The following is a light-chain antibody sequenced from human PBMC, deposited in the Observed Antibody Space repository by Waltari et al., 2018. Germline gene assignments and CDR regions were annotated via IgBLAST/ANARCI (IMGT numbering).Light chain of an antibody. Sequence: QSILTQPPSVSAAPGQKVTISCSGSISNIGKNYVSWYQLLPETAPKLLIYENTERPSCIPDRFSGSKSGTSATLGITVLQTVDEADYFCGTWDSSLRAVVFGGGTKLTVL. V-gene: IGLV1-51*02. CDR1: ISNIGKNY. J-gene: IGLJ2*01. CDR2: ENT. CDR3: GTWDSSLRAVV.